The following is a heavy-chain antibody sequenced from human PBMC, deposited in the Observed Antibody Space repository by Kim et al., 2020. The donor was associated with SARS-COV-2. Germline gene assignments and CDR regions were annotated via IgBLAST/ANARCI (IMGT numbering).Heavy chain of an antibody. CDR2: ISGSGGST. J-gene: IGHJ5*02. V-gene: IGHV3-23*01. D-gene: IGHD2-2*01. Sequence: GGSLRLSCAASGFTFSSYAMSWVRQAPGKGLEWVSAISGSGGSTYYADSVKGRFTISRDNSKNTLYLQMNSLRAEDTAVYYCAKDLGYCSSTSCPPWFDPWGQGTLVTVSS. CDR1: GFTFSSYA. CDR3: AKDLGYCSSTSCPPWFDP.